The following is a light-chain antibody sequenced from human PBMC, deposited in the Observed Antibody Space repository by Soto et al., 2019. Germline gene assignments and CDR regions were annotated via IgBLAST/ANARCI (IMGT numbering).Light chain of an antibody. V-gene: IGLV1-40*03. J-gene: IGLJ1*01. CDR2: GNV. CDR3: QSYDSSLGFV. CDR1: SSNIGAEHD. Sequence: QAVVTQPPSVSGAPGQRVTFSCIGSSSNIGAEHDVHWYQQLPGTAPKLLIYGNVNRPSGVPDRFSGSKSGASAALAITGLQAEDEADYYCQSYDSSLGFVFGTGTKVTVL.